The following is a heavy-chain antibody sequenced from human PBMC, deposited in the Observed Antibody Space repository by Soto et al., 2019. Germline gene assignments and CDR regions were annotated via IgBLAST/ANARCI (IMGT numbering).Heavy chain of an antibody. J-gene: IGHJ4*02. V-gene: IGHV4-59*01. Sequence: PSETLSLTCTVSGGPMSSFYWTWIRQPPGKGLEWIGYIYYSGSTNYNPSLKSRVTISVDTSKNQFSLKLSSVTAADTAVYYCARGDDYGDYYFDYWGQGTLVTVSS. CDR2: IYYSGST. CDR3: ARGDDYGDYYFDY. CDR1: GGPMSSFY. D-gene: IGHD4-17*01.